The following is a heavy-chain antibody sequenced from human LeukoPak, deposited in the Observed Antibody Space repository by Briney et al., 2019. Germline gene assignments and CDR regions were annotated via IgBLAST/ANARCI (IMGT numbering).Heavy chain of an antibody. V-gene: IGHV4-39*01. D-gene: IGHD6-13*01. J-gene: IGHJ5*02. CDR1: GGSISSSSYY. CDR3: ARQRRQSSSWYQNWFDP. CDR2: IYYSGST. Sequence: SETLSLTCTVYGGSISSSSYYWGWIRQPPGKGLERIGSIYYSGSTYYNPSLKSGVTISVDTSKNQFSLKLSSVTAADTAVYYCARQRRQSSSWYQNWFDPWGQGNLVTVSS.